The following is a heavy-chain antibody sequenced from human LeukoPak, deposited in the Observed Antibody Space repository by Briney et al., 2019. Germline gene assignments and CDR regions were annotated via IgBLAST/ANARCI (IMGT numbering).Heavy chain of an antibody. CDR2: IRYDGSNK. Sequence: GGSLRLSCAASGFTFSSYGMHWVRQAPGKGLEWVAFIRYDGSNKYYADSVKGRFTISRDNSKNTLYLQMNSLRAEDTAVYYCAKDPLTAGQGGGWLDYWGQGTLVTVSS. J-gene: IGHJ4*02. CDR3: AKDPLTAGQGGGWLDY. D-gene: IGHD6-19*01. CDR1: GFTFSSYG. V-gene: IGHV3-30*02.